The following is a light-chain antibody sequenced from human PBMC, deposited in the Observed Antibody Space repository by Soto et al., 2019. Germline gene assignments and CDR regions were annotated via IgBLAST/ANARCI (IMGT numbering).Light chain of an antibody. CDR1: RSNIGGYNY. J-gene: IGLJ2*01. V-gene: IGLV1-47*02. Sequence: QAVVTQPPSASGTPGQRVTISCSGGRSNIGGYNYVYWFQQYPGTAPKVLVFGTNLRPSGVPDRFSASKSGTSGSLTISGLRFEDEADYYCAAWDDSLRVVLFGGGTKLNVL. CDR2: GTN. CDR3: AAWDDSLRVVL.